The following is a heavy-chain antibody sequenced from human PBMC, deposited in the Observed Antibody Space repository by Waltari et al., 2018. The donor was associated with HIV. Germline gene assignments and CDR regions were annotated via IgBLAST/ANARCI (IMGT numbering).Heavy chain of an antibody. CDR1: GFTLSDFS. Sequence: EVHLVESGGGLVKPGGSLRLSCATSGFTLSDFSMHWVRQAPGKGLEWVSSISSSSIYIYYADSVKGRVTISRDNAKKSVYLQMNSLRAEDTAVYYCVRSSFDVVPEVPAIDYWGQGTLVTVSS. D-gene: IGHD2-15*01. V-gene: IGHV3-21*01. J-gene: IGHJ4*02. CDR2: ISSSSIYI. CDR3: VRSSFDVVPEVPAIDY.